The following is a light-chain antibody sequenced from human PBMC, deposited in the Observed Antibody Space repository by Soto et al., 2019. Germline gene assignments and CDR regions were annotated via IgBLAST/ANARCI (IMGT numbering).Light chain of an antibody. CDR3: LQAQQTPVT. Sequence: DIVMTQSPLSLPVTPGEPASISCRSSQSLLHSNGYNYLDWYLQKPGQSPQLLIYLGSNRASGVHDRFSGSGSGTDFTLTISRVEAEDVAVYYCLQAQQTPVTFGPGTKVDIK. V-gene: IGKV2-28*01. CDR1: QSLLHSNGYNY. J-gene: IGKJ3*01. CDR2: LGS.